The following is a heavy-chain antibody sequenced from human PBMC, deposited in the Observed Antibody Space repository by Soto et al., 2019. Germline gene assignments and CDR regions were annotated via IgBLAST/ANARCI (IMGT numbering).Heavy chain of an antibody. J-gene: IGHJ6*02. CDR3: ARVEYSSSHDYYYYYGMDV. D-gene: IGHD6-6*01. CDR2: IIPIFGTA. CDR1: GGTFSSYA. Sequence: VQLVQSGAEVKKPGSSVKVSCKASGGTFSSYAISWVRQAPGQGLEWMGGIIPIFGTANYAQKFQGRVTITADESTSTAYMELSSLRSEDTAVYYCARVEYSSSHDYYYYYGMDVWGQGTTVTVSS. V-gene: IGHV1-69*12.